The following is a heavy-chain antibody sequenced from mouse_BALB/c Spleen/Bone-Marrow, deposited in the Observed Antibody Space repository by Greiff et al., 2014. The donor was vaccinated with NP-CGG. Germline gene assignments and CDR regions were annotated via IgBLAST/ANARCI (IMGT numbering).Heavy chain of an antibody. D-gene: IGHD4-1*01. J-gene: IGHJ2*01. CDR2: IYPGDGDT. Sequence: QVQLQQPGAELVRPGSSVKISCKASGYAFSSYWMNWVKQRPGQGLEWIGQIYPGDGDTNYNGNFKDKATLTTDESSTTAYMQLSSLTSEDSAVYFCARGGRLTGYYFDYWGQGTTLTVSS. CDR1: GYAFSSYW. V-gene: IGHV1-80*01. CDR3: ARGGRLTGYYFDY.